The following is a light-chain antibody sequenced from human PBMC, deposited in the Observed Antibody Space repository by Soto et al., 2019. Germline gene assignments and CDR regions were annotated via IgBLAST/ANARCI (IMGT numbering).Light chain of an antibody. CDR3: QQRYNWPPGT. V-gene: IGKV3-15*01. CDR2: GIS. J-gene: IGKJ1*01. CDR1: QSLTSY. Sequence: EIVMTQSPATLSVSPGETATLSCRASQSLTSYLAWYQQKPDQAPRLLIYGISTRATDIPARFSGSGSGTEFTLTISSLQSEDFAVYYCQQRYNWPPGTFGQGTKVEIK.